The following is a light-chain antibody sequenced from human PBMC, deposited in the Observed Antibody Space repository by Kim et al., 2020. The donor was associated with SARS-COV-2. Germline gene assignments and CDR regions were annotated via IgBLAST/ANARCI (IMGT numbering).Light chain of an antibody. CDR3: QQSNDWPPLT. CDR2: DAT. J-gene: IGKJ1*01. Sequence: SPGERATLSCRASQTINNRLVWYQHNPGQAPRLLIYDATTRATGVPARFVGSGSETDFTLTISSLQSEDFAVYYCQQSNDWPPLTFGQGTKVDIK. V-gene: IGKV3-15*01. CDR1: QTINNR.